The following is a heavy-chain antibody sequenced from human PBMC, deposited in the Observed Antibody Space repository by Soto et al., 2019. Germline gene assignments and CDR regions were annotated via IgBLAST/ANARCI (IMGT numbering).Heavy chain of an antibody. CDR1: GGSFSGYY. CDR2: INHSGST. CDR3: ARGPLSAGYYYYYGMDV. V-gene: IGHV4-34*01. Sequence: SETLSLTCAVYGGSFSGYYWSWIRQPPGKGLEWIGEINHSGSTNYNPSLKSRVTISVDTSKNQFSLKLSSVTAADTAVYYCARGPLSAGYYYYYGMDVWGQGTTVTVS. J-gene: IGHJ6*02.